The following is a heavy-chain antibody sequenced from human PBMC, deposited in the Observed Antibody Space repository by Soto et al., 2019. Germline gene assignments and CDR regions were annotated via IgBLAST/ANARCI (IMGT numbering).Heavy chain of an antibody. J-gene: IGHJ4*02. Sequence: QITLKESGPTLVKPTQALTLTCTFSGCSLSTSAVGVAWIRQPPGKALQWLALIYWDDDKRYSPSRKSRLTITRGTSKNQVVLRMPKMDPMYPATYFCAHTRIVGTSSSAYSFDYWGQGTLVTVSS. CDR2: IYWDDDK. CDR3: AHTRIVGTSSSAYSFDY. V-gene: IGHV2-5*02. D-gene: IGHD1-26*01. CDR1: GCSLSTSAVG.